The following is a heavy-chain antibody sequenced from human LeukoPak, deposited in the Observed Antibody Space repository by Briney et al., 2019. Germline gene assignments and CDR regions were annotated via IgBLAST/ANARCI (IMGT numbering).Heavy chain of an antibody. J-gene: IGHJ4*02. Sequence: GASVKVSCKASGYTFTGYYMHWVRQAPGQGLEWMGWINPNSGGTNYAQKFQGRVTMTRDTSISTAYMELSRLRSDDTAAYYCARAAGSYSGYDIYYFDYWGQGTLVTVSS. V-gene: IGHV1-2*02. CDR3: ARAAGSYSGYDIYYFDY. CDR2: INPNSGGT. CDR1: GYTFTGYY. D-gene: IGHD5-12*01.